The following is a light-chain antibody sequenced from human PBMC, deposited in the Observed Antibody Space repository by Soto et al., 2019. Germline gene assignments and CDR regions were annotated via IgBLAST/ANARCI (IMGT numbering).Light chain of an antibody. V-gene: IGKV3-20*01. J-gene: IGKJ1*01. CDR1: QSVSNNY. Sequence: EIVLTQSPGTLSLSPGERATLSCRASQSVSNNYLAWYHQKPGRAPRLVISGASSRATGIPDRFSGRGSGTDFTLTISRLAPEDFSVYYCQQYGTPPCTFGQGTNVQFK. CDR3: QQYGTPPCT. CDR2: GAS.